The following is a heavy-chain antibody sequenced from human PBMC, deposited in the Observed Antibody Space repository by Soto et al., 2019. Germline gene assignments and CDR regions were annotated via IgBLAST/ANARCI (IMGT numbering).Heavy chain of an antibody. CDR3: ARVKPNIVVVPAAMVYYYYYMDV. J-gene: IGHJ6*03. CDR2: TYYRSKWYN. Sequence: SQTLSLTCAISGESVSSNSAAWNWIRQSPSRGLEWLGRTYYRSKWYNDYAVSVKSRITINPDTSKNQFSLQLNSVTPEDTAVYYCARVKPNIVVVPAAMVYYYYYMDVWGKGTTVTVSS. CDR1: GESVSSNSAA. V-gene: IGHV6-1*01. D-gene: IGHD2-2*01.